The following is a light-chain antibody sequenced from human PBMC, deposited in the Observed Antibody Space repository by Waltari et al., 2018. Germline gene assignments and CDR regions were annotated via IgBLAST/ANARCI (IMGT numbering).Light chain of an antibody. CDR2: GVS. CDR1: SSDVGGYNY. J-gene: IGLJ3*02. V-gene: IGLV2-14*01. Sequence: QSALTPPASVSGSPGQSITIACPGTSSDVGGYNYVSWYQQHPGKAPKLMIYGVSNRPSGVSSRFSGSKAGNPAPLTICGLQAEDEADYYCSSYTRSSTLVFGGVTKLTVL. CDR3: SSYTRSSTLV.